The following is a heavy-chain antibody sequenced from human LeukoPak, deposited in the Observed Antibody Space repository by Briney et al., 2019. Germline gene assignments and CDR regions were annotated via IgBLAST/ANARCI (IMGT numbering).Heavy chain of an antibody. D-gene: IGHD3-10*01. CDR1: GFTFSNIW. J-gene: IGHJ4*02. Sequence: GGSLRLSCAASGFTFSNIWMNWVRQAPGKGLEWVGRIQSKTDDGTTEYAAPVKGRFTISRDDSKTTLYLQMNSLKTEDTAVYYCATLTVRGVINIWGQGTLVTVSS. CDR3: ATLTVRGVINI. CDR2: IQSKTDDGTT. V-gene: IGHV3-15*01.